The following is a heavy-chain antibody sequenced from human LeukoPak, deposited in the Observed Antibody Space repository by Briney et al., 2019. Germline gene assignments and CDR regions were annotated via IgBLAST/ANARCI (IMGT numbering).Heavy chain of an antibody. CDR3: ARVDYGGAFWDY. CDR1: GGSISGYY. CDR2: IYYSGST. J-gene: IGHJ4*02. V-gene: IGHV4-59*08. Sequence: SETLSLTCTVSGGSISGYYWSWIRRPPGKGLEWIGYIYYSGSTNYNPSLKSRVTISVDTSKNQFSLKLSSVTAADTAVYYCARVDYGGAFWDYWGQGTLVTVSS. D-gene: IGHD4-23*01.